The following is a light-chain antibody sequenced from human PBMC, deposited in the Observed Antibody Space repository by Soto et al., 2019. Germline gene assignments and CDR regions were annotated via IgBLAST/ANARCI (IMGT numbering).Light chain of an antibody. Sequence: QSVLAQPASVSGSPGQSITISCTGTSSDVGAYNSVSWYQQHPHRAPQVIIYKGTQRPSGVSNRFSGSTSGNAASLTISALQADDEADYFCCSNAGSYPFVFGTGTKVTVL. CDR3: CSNAGSYPFV. CDR1: SSDVGAYNS. CDR2: KGT. V-gene: IGLV2-23*01. J-gene: IGLJ1*01.